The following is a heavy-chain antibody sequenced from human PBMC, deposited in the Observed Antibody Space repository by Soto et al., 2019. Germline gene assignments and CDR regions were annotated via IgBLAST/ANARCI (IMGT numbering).Heavy chain of an antibody. D-gene: IGHD3-22*01. J-gene: IGHJ6*02. CDR1: GFTFSSYS. CDR3: AIKNTYDYDSSGRMDV. V-gene: IGHV3-48*02. CDR2: ISSSSSTI. Sequence: EVQLVESGGGLVQPGGSLRLSCASSGFTFSSYSMNWDRQAPGKGLEWVSYISSSSSTIYYADSVKGRFTISRDNAKNSLYLQMNSLRDEDTAVYYCAIKNTYDYDSSGRMDVWGQGTTVTVSS.